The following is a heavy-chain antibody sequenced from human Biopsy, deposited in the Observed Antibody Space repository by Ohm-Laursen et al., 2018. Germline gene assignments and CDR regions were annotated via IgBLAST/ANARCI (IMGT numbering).Heavy chain of an antibody. J-gene: IGHJ2*01. CDR2: ISYDGSGE. D-gene: IGHD4-11*01. Sequence: SLRLSCAASGFTFTSYAMHWVRQAPGKGLEWVAVISYDGSGEYYADSLQGRFIISKDNPKNTVDLQMNSLRAEDTAVYFCARDGKRWDYSAYFSWHFDLWGRGTLVTVSS. V-gene: IGHV3-30*03. CDR3: ARDGKRWDYSAYFSWHFDL. CDR1: GFTFTSYA.